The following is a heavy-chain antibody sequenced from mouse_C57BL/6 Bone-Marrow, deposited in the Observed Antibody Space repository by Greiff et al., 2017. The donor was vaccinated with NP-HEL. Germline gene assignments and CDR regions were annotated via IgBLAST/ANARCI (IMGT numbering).Heavy chain of an antibody. CDR2: INPYNGGT. V-gene: IGHV1-19*01. CDR1: GYTFTDYY. J-gene: IGHJ3*01. Sequence: EVQLVESGPVLVKPGASVKMSCKASGYTFTDYYMNWVKQSHGKSLEWIGVINPYNGGTSYNQKFKGKATLTVDKSSSTAYMELNSLTSEDSAVYYCARPYYGSSYLAWFAYWGQGTLVTVSA. CDR3: ARPYYGSSYLAWFAY. D-gene: IGHD1-1*01.